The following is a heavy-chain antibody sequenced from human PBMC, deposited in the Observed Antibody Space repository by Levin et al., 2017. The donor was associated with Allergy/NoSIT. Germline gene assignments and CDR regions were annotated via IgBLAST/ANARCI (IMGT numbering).Heavy chain of an antibody. CDR3: AKISALVAGDIY. Sequence: PGGSLRLSCAASGFTFSTYGMSWVRQAPGKGLEWVSGIVGTGYNTYYSDSVKGRFTISRDNSKNMVYLQMDSLRVEDTAIYYCAKISALVAGDIYWGQGTLVTVS. CDR2: IVGTGYNT. D-gene: IGHD2-2*01. CDR1: GFTFSTYG. J-gene: IGHJ4*02. V-gene: IGHV3-23*01.